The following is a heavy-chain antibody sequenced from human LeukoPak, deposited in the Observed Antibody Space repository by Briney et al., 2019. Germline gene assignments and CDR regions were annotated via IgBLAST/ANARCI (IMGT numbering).Heavy chain of an antibody. V-gene: IGHV3-23*01. CDR1: GFTFSSYA. CDR2: ISGSGGST. CDR3: VRDAAGTTPLDY. D-gene: IGHD1-7*01. J-gene: IGHJ4*02. Sequence: GGSLRLSCAASGFTFSSYAMSWVRQAPGKGLEWVSAISGSGGSTYYADSVKGRFTISRDNAKNTLYLQVSSLRVEDTAVYYCVRDAAGTTPLDYWGQGTLVTVSS.